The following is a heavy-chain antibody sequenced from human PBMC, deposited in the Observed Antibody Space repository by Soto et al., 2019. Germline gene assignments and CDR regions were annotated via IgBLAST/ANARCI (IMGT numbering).Heavy chain of an antibody. CDR3: ARAYSSSWSPPDYYYMDV. D-gene: IGHD6-13*01. CDR1: GGSISSGGYY. J-gene: IGHJ6*03. CDR2: IYYSGSI. Sequence: TLSLTCTVSGGSISSGGYYWSWIRQHPGKGLEWIGYIYYSGSIYYNPSLKSRVTISVDTSKNQFSLKLSSVTAADTAVYYCARAYSSSWSPPDYYYMDVWGKGTTVTVSS. V-gene: IGHV4-31*03.